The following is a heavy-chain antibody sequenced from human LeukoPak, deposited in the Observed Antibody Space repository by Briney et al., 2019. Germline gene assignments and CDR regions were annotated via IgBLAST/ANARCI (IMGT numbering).Heavy chain of an antibody. CDR2: ISWNSGSI. CDR3: AKEKPPKLTRPLYFDY. D-gene: IGHD4/OR15-4a*01. V-gene: IGHV3-9*01. Sequence: PGRSLRLSCAASGFTFDDYAMHWVRQAPGKGLEWVSGISWNSGSIGYADSVKGRFTISRDNAKNSLYLQMNSLRTEDTALYYCAKEKPPKLTRPLYFDYWGQGTLVTVSS. J-gene: IGHJ4*02. CDR1: GFTFDDYA.